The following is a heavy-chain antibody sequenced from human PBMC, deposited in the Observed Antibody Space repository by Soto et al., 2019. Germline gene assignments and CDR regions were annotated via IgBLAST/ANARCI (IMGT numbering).Heavy chain of an antibody. J-gene: IGHJ4*02. D-gene: IGHD2-21*02. CDR1: GGSISSYY. V-gene: IGHV4-59*01. CDR3: ARRFRGDLAYCGGDCYSPLDH. CDR2: IYYSGST. Sequence: SETLSLTCTVSGGSISSYYWSWIRQPPGKGLEWIGYIYYSGSTNYNPSPKSRVTISVDTSKNQFSLKLSSVTAADTAVYYCARRFRGDLAYCGGDCYSPLDHWGQGTLVTVS.